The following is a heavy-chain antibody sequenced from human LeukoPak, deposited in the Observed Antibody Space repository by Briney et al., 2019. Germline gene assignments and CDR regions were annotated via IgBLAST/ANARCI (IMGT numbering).Heavy chain of an antibody. J-gene: IGHJ3*02. CDR1: GYTLTELS. D-gene: IGHD3-16*02. V-gene: IGHV1-24*01. Sequence: ASVKVSCKVSGYTLTELSMHWVRQAPGKGLEWMGGFDPEDGETIYAQKFQGRVTMTEDTSTSTAYMELRSLRSDDTAVYYCAREQILYDYVWGSYRYTPPDAFDIWGQGTMVTVSS. CDR3: AREQILYDYVWGSYRYTPPDAFDI. CDR2: FDPEDGET.